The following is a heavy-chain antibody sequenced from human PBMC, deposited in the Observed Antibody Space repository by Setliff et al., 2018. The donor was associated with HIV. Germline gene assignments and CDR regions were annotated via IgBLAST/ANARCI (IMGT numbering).Heavy chain of an antibody. CDR2: IFYTGST. CDR1: GGSVSSHY. V-gene: IGHV4-59*08. CDR3: ARGSFIGDYYYFDY. Sequence: SETLSLTCTVSGGSVSSHYWIWIRQFPGKGLEWIGFIFYTGSTNYNPSLKSRVTISVDTSKNQFSLKLSSVTAADTAVYYCARGSFIGDYYYFDYWGQGTLVTVSS. D-gene: IGHD3-10*01. J-gene: IGHJ4*02.